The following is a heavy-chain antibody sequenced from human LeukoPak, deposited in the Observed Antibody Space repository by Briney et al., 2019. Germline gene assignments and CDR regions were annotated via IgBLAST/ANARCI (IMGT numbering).Heavy chain of an antibody. CDR3: ARGWVLRFLDV. CDR1: GGSFSGYY. Sequence: SETLSLTCAVYGGSFSGYYWSWIRQPPGKGLEWIGEINHSGITNYNPSLKSRVTISVDKSKNQFSLKLSSVTAADTAVYYCARGWVLRFLDVWGKGTTVTVSS. D-gene: IGHD3-3*01. J-gene: IGHJ6*04. V-gene: IGHV4-34*01. CDR2: INHSGIT.